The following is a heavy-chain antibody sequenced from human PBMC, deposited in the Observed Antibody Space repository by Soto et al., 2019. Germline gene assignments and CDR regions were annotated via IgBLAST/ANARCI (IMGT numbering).Heavy chain of an antibody. CDR3: ARLRSGWYSGHNWFDP. V-gene: IGHV4-39*01. CDR1: GDSISSTTYY. D-gene: IGHD6-19*01. CDR2: IYFSGTT. J-gene: IGHJ5*02. Sequence: QLQLQESGPGLVKTSETLSLICTVSGDSISSTTYYWAWIRQPPGKGLEWIGNIYFSGTTSYNSSLKSRVTMSIETSKNPVSLKLNSVSAADPAFYYCARLRSGWYSGHNWFDPWGQGILVTVSS.